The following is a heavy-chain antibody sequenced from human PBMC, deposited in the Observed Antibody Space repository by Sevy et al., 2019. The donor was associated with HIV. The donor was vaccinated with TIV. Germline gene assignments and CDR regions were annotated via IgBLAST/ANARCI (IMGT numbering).Heavy chain of an antibody. V-gene: IGHV1-2*02. CDR2: INPNSGAT. D-gene: IGHD3-16*01. CDR3: ARDLIEYQMLTFDY. J-gene: IGHJ4*02. CDR1: GYTFTNYY. Sequence: ASVQVSCKASGYTFTNYYIHWVRQAPGQGLEWMGWINPNSGATNYAQKFQGRVTMTRDTSISTAYMELGRLRSDDTALFYCARDLIEYQMLTFDYWGQGTLVTVSS.